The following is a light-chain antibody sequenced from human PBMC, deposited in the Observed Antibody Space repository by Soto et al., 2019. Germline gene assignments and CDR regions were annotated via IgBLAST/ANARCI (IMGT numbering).Light chain of an antibody. Sequence: VLTQSPGTLSLSPGERATISCRASQSISSSYLAWYQHKPGQAPRLLIYGASSRASGIQHRFSGSGSGTHFTLTISTLETQDCGVFYCQQNGGSPPYTFGQGTRLEIK. CDR1: QSISSSY. CDR3: QQNGGSPPYT. CDR2: GAS. V-gene: IGKV3-20*01. J-gene: IGKJ2*01.